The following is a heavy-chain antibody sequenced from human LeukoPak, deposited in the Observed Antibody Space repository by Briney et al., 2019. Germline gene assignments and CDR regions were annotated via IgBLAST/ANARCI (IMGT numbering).Heavy chain of an antibody. CDR2: INSDGCST. V-gene: IGHV3-74*01. D-gene: IGHD6-13*01. CDR1: VCTFSSYW. J-gene: IGHJ4*02. Sequence: GGALTLSCPASVCTFSSYWMHWVRQAPGKGLVWVSRINSDGCSTSYAVSVKRRFTISRDNAKNTLYLQMNSMRAEDTAVYYCAVSWGPAAGTFDYWGQGTLVTVSS. CDR3: AVSWGPAAGTFDY.